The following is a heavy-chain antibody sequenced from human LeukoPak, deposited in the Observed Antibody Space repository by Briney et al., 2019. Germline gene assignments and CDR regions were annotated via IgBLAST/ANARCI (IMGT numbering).Heavy chain of an antibody. J-gene: IGHJ4*02. V-gene: IGHV4-38-2*02. CDR3: AGQRITMVI. D-gene: IGHD3-10*01. CDR2: IYHSGST. CDR1: GYSISSGYY. Sequence: SETLSLTCTVSGYSISSGYYWGWIRQPPGKGLEWIGSIYHSGSTYYNPSLKSRVTISVDTSKNQFSLKLGSVTAADTAVYYCAGQRITMVIWGQGTLVTVSS.